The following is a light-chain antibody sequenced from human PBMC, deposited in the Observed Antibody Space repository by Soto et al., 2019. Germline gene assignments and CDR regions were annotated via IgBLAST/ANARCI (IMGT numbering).Light chain of an antibody. CDR3: QKYDSYSLT. CDR2: DGS. Sequence: DIQMTQSPSTLSASVGDRVTITCRASQSIGGWLAWYQQKPGKAPKLLIFDGSSLKSGVPSRFSGSGSGPEFTLTISSLQPVDFATYYCQKYDSYSLTFGQGTKVEIK. V-gene: IGKV1-5*01. J-gene: IGKJ1*01. CDR1: QSIGGW.